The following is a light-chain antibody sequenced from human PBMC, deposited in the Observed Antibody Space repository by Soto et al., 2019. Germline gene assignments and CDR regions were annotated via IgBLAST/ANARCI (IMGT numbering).Light chain of an antibody. J-gene: IGLJ1*01. Sequence: QSVLTHLASVSGSRGQSITISCTGPPGDVDFYNFVSWYQQHPGNTPNLIIYDASNLSTSIYSLSSDLKSVNTASLTVSGLRAEDEADYCCSSSTLPSDVFGSGTKVTVL. V-gene: IGLV2-14*03. CDR1: PGDVDFYNF. CDR2: DAS. CDR3: SSSTLPSDV.